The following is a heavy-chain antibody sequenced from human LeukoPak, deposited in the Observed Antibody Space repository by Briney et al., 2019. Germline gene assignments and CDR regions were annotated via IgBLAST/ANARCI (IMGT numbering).Heavy chain of an antibody. Sequence: PGKSLRLSWAASGFTFSSYGMHWVRQAPGKGKEWVAVIWYDGSNKFYADSVKGRFTISRDNSKSTLYLQMNSLRAEDTAVYYCAGGNIVATHYFDYWGQGTLVTVSS. J-gene: IGHJ4*02. CDR1: GFTFSSYG. CDR2: IWYDGSNK. V-gene: IGHV3-33*01. CDR3: AGGNIVATHYFDY. D-gene: IGHD5-12*01.